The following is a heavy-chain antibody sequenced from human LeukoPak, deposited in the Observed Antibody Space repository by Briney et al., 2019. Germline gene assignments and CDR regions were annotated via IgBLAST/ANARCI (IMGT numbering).Heavy chain of an antibody. V-gene: IGHV3-21*01. CDR3: ARDPLSSSWYPDY. CDR2: ISSSSSYI. Sequence: GGSLRLSCAASGFTFSSYAMHWVRQAPGKGLEWVSSISSSSSYIYYADSVKGRFTISRDNAKNSLYLQMNSLRAEDTAVYYCARDPLSSSWYPDYWGQGTLVTVSS. CDR1: GFTFSSYA. J-gene: IGHJ4*02. D-gene: IGHD6-13*01.